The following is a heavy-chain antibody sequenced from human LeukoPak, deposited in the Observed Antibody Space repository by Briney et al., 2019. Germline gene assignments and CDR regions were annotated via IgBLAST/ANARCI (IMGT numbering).Heavy chain of an antibody. J-gene: IGHJ4*02. CDR2: IKQHGSEK. V-gene: IGHV3-7*04. CDR1: GFTFSDYW. D-gene: IGHD4/OR15-4a*01. Sequence: GGSLRLSCAASGFTFSDYWMTWVRQAPGKGLEWVANIKQHGSEKNYVDSVKGRFTISRDNAKNSLYLQMNSLRAEDTAVYYCARGLTTSGPYYDYWGRGTQVTVSS. CDR3: ARGLTTSGPYYDY.